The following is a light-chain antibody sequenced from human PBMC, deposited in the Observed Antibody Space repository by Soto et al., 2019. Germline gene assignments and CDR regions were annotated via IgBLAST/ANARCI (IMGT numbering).Light chain of an antibody. V-gene: IGKV3-11*01. CDR2: DAS. CDR1: HSVGSS. CDR3: QQRSNWPLT. J-gene: IGKJ4*01. Sequence: EIVLTQSPASLCLSPEERATLSCRASHSVGSSLGWYQQRPGQAPRLLIYDASNRATGIPARFSGSGSGTDFTLTISSLEPEDFAVYYCQQRSNWPLTFGGGTKVEIK.